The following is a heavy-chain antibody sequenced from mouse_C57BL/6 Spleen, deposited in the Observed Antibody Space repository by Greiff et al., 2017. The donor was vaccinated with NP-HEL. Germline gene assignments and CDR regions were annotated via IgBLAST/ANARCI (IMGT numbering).Heavy chain of an antibody. CDR1: GYTFTDYE. J-gene: IGHJ4*01. Sequence: QVQLQQSGAELVRPGASVTLSCKASGYTFTDYEMHWVKQTPVHGLEWIGAIDPETGGTAYNQKFKGKAILTADKSSSTAYMELRSLTSEDSAVYYCTRGYYGRGDYYAMDYWGQGTSVTVSS. V-gene: IGHV1-15*01. CDR3: TRGYYGRGDYYAMDY. CDR2: IDPETGGT. D-gene: IGHD1-1*01.